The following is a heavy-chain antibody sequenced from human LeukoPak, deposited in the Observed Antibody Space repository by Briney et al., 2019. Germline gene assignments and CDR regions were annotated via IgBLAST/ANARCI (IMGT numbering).Heavy chain of an antibody. J-gene: IGHJ4*02. D-gene: IGHD3-22*01. CDR3: ATSPTYYYDSSGPTPYYFDY. Sequence: GGSLRLSCAASGFTFDDYAMHRVRQAPGKGLEWVSGISWNSGSIGYADSVKGRFTISRDNAKNSLYLQMNSLRAEDTALYYCATSPTYYYDSSGPTPYYFDYWGQGTLVTVSS. V-gene: IGHV3-9*01. CDR2: ISWNSGSI. CDR1: GFTFDDYA.